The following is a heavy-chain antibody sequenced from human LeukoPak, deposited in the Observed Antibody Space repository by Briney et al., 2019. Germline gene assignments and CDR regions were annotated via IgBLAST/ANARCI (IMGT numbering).Heavy chain of an antibody. D-gene: IGHD6-19*01. CDR1: GFTFNDYA. J-gene: IGHJ4*02. CDR2: ISWNSGTI. CDR3: AKDVRVAAYTSYYFDY. V-gene: IGHV3-9*01. Sequence: GGSLRLSCAASGFTFNDYAMHWVRHTPGKGLEWVSGISWNSGTIGYADSVKGRFTISRDNAKKSLFLQMNSLRAEDTALYYCAKDVRVAAYTSYYFDYWGQGTLVTVSS.